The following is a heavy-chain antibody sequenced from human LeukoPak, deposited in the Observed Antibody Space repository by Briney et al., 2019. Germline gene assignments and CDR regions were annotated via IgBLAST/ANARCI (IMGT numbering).Heavy chain of an antibody. V-gene: IGHV4-34*01. D-gene: IGHD3-9*01. CDR2: INHRGST. CDR1: GGSFSGYY. CDR3: ARGELRYFDWLLRGTYFDY. J-gene: IGHJ4*02. Sequence: KPSENLSLTCAVYGGSFSGYYWSWIRQPPGKGLEWIGEINHRGSTNYNPSLKSRVTISVDTSKNQFSLKLSSVTAADTAVYYCARGELRYFDWLLRGTYFDYWGQGTLVTVSS.